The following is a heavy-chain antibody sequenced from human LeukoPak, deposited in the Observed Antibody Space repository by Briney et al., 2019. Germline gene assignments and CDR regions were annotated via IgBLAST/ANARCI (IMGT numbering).Heavy chain of an antibody. CDR2: ISDEGGST. CDR1: GFTFSIYA. D-gene: IGHD6-19*01. J-gene: IGHJ4*02. V-gene: IGHV3-64*01. CDR3: ARVDSTGWDDAFDY. Sequence: TGGSLRLSCAASGFTFSIYAMHWVRQAPGKGLEYVSAISDEGGSTYYANSVKGRFIISRDNSKNTLYLQMDSLRPEDTAVYFCARVDSTGWDDAFDYWGQGTLVTVSS.